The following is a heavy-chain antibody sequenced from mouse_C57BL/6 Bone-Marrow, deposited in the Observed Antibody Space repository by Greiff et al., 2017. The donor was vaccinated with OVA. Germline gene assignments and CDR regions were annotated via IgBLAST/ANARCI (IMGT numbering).Heavy chain of an antibody. D-gene: IGHD1-1*01. CDR1: GYTFTSYW. J-gene: IGHJ3*01. V-gene: IGHV1-50*01. CDR3: AREFYYYGSSSAWFAY. Sequence: VQLQQPGAELVKPGASVKLSCKASGYTFTSYWMQWVKQRPGQGLEWIGEIDPSDSYTNYNQKFKGKATLTVDTSSSTAYMQLSSLTSEDSAVYYCAREFYYYGSSSAWFAYWGQGTLVTVSA. CDR2: IDPSDSYT.